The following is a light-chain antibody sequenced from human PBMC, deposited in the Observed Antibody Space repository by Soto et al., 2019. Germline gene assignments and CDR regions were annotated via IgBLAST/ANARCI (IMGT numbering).Light chain of an antibody. CDR2: EVT. CDR3: SSYTGSSTLYV. Sequence: QSALAQPASVSLSPGQSITISCTGTSSDVGAYNYVSWYQQYPGKAPRLMISEVTSRPSGISNRFSGSKSGNSASLTISGLQAEDEADYYCSSYTGSSTLYVFGTGTKVTVL. CDR1: SSDVGAYNY. V-gene: IGLV2-14*01. J-gene: IGLJ1*01.